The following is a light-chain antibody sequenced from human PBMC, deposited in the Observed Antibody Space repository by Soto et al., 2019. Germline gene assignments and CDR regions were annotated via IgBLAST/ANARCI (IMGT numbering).Light chain of an antibody. J-gene: IGKJ5*01. CDR3: QQSYSTPIT. V-gene: IGKV1-39*01. CDR2: AAS. CDR1: QSISSY. Sequence: DIQLTQSPSFLSPSIGDRVTITCRASQSISSYLNWYQQKPGKAPKLLIYAASSLQSGVPSRFSGSGSGTDFTLTISSLQPEDFATYYCQQSYSTPITFGQGTRLENK.